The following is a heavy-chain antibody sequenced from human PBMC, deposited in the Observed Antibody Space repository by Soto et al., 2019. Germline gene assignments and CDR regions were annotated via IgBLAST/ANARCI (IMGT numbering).Heavy chain of an antibody. V-gene: IGHV4-59*05. CDR1: GGYISRYY. CDR2: IYYSGST. CDR3: ATQEVGGSYVYTFDP. D-gene: IGHD1-26*01. J-gene: IGHJ5*02. Sequence: SSETMSDTSTVWGGYISRYYWGWIRKKPGKGLEWIGSIYYSGSTYYNPSLKSRVTISVDTSKNQFSLKLSSVTAADTAVYYCATQEVGGSYVYTFDPWGQGTLVTVSS.